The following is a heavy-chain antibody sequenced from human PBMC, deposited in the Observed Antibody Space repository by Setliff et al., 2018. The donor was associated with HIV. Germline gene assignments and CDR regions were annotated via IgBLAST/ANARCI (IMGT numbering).Heavy chain of an antibody. CDR3: AGFGELLDYYYGMDV. J-gene: IGHJ6*02. D-gene: IGHD3-10*01. CDR2: IYTSGST. V-gene: IGHV4-4*07. Sequence: ETLSLTCTVSGGSINTYYWSWIRQPAGKGLEWIGRIYTSGSTKYNPSLKSRVTMSIDTSKNQFSLKLGSVTAADTAVYYCAGFGELLDYYYGMDVWGQGTTVTVSS. CDR1: GGSINTYY.